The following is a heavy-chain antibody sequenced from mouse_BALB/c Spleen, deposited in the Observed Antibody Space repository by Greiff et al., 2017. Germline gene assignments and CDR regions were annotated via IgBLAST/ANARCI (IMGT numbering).Heavy chain of an antibody. CDR1: GYTFTSYY. D-gene: IGHD2-1*01. J-gene: IGHJ4*01. CDR3: TRLGGNYDGDY. V-gene: IGHV1S81*02. CDR2: INPSNGGT. Sequence: QVQLQQSGAELVKPGASVKLSCKASGYTFTSYYMYWVKQRPGQGLEWIGEINPSNGGTNFNEKFKSKATLTVDKSSSTAYMQLSSLTSEDSAVYYCTRLGGNYDGDYWGQGTSVTVSS.